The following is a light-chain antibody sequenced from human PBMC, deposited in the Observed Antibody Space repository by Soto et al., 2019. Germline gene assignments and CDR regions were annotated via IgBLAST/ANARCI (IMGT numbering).Light chain of an antibody. Sequence: IVMTQSPLALPVTPGEPASISCRSSQSLLHTNGYNYLDWYLQKPGQSPQILIFLGSDRASGVPDRFSGSGLGTDFTLKISRVEAEDVGVYYCMQTLQSPLTFGGGTKVEIK. CDR1: QSLLHTNGYNY. V-gene: IGKV2-28*01. CDR2: LGS. J-gene: IGKJ4*01. CDR3: MQTLQSPLT.